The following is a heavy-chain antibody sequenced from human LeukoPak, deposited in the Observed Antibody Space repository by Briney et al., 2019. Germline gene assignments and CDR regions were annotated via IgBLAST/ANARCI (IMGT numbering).Heavy chain of an antibody. CDR3: ASWNRDIVVVPAAIGGMDV. CDR1: GGTFSSYA. Sequence: SVKVSCKASGGTFSSYAISWARQAPGQGLEWMGGIIPIFGTANYAQKFQGRVTITADESTSTAYMELSSLRSEDTAVYYCASWNRDIVVVPAAIGGMDVWGKGTTVTVSS. V-gene: IGHV1-69*01. D-gene: IGHD2-2*02. J-gene: IGHJ6*04. CDR2: IIPIFGTA.